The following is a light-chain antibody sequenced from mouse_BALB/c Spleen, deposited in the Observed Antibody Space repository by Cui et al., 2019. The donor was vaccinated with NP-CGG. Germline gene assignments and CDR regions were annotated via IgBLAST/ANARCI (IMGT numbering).Light chain of an antibody. V-gene: IGLV1*01. CDR3: ALWYSNHWV. CDR1: TGAVTTSNY. J-gene: IGLJ1*01. Sequence: QAVLTLESALTTSPGETVTLTCRSSTGAVTTSNYANWVQEKPDHLFTGLIGGTNNRAPTVPARFSGSLIGDKAALTITGAQTEDEAIYFCALWYSNHWVFGGGTKLTVL. CDR2: GTN.